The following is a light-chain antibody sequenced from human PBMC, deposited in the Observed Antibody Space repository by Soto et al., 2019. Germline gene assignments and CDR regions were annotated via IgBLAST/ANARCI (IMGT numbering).Light chain of an antibody. CDR2: KAS. J-gene: IGKJ1*01. V-gene: IGKV1-5*03. Sequence: DIELTQSPSSLSASVGDRVTITCRASHTITRYLNWYQQKSGQAPKLLIYKASTLKSGVPSRFSGSGSGTEFTLTISSLQPDDFATYYCQHYNSYSEAFGQRTKADIK. CDR1: HTITRY. CDR3: QHYNSYSEA.